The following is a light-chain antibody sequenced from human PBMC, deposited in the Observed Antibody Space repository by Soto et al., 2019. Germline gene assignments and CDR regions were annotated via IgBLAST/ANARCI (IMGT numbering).Light chain of an antibody. CDR2: GAA. CDR1: QSVSSSN. J-gene: IGKJ4*01. Sequence: EIVLMPSSVTLSVSPGERATLSCRASQSVSSSNLAWYQQKPGQAPRLLIYGAANRATGSSDRFRGSGAGTDFILTINRLEPEDFAVYYCQEFSRNFGGGTKVGIK. CDR3: QEFSRN. V-gene: IGKV3-20*01.